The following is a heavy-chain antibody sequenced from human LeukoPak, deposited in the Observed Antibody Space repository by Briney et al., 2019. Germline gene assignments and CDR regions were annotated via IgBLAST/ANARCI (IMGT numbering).Heavy chain of an antibody. Sequence: ASVKVSCKVSGYTLTELSMHWVRPAPGKGLEWMGGFDPEDGETIYAQKFQGRVTMTEDTSTDTAYMELSSLRSEDTAVYYCATDLSGSGKSFDYWGQGTLVTVSS. CDR3: ATDLSGSGKSFDY. CDR2: FDPEDGET. V-gene: IGHV1-24*01. CDR1: GYTLTELS. D-gene: IGHD3-10*01. J-gene: IGHJ4*02.